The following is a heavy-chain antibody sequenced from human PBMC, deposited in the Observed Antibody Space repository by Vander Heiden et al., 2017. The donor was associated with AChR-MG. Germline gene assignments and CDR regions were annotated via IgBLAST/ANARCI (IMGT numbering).Heavy chain of an antibody. J-gene: IGHJ6*02. CDR3: ALGGGYCSSTSCYEGSYYYYGMDV. CDR2: INSDGSST. Sequence: EVQRVESGGGLGQPGGSLRLSCAASGFTFGSYGMHLVRQAPGKGLVWDSRINSDGSSTSYADSVKGRFTISRDNAKNTLYLQMNSLRAEDTAVYYCALGGGYCSSTSCYEGSYYYYGMDVWGQGTTVTVSS. D-gene: IGHD2-2*01. V-gene: IGHV3-74*01. CDR1: GFTFGSYG.